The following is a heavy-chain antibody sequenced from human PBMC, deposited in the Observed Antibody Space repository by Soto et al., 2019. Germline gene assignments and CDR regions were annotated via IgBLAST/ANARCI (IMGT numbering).Heavy chain of an antibody. V-gene: IGHV6-1*01. CDR3: SRQSTSNYFSGLDV. J-gene: IGHJ6*02. Sequence: PSQTLSLTCDISGDSVSTNSATWDWIRQSPTKGLEWLGRTYYRSKLYKDYAVSVKRRVSSNPDRSNDQHSLQLNSVTPDDTAVYYCSRQSTSNYFSGLDVWGQGNTGTGS. CDR2: TYYRSKLYK. CDR1: GDSVSTNSAT. D-gene: IGHD6-6*01.